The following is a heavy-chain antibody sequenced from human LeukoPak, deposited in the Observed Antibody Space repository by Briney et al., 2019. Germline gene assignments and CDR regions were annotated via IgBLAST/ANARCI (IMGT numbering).Heavy chain of an antibody. J-gene: IGHJ5*02. CDR1: GFTFSSYW. CDR2: IKQDGSEK. D-gene: IGHD2-15*01. Sequence: TGGSLRLSCAASGFTFSSYWMSWVRQAPGKGLEWVANIKQDGSEKYYVDSVKGRFTISRDNSKNTLYLQMNSLRAEDTAVYYCASRGSLPYNWFDPWGQGTLVTVSS. V-gene: IGHV3-7*03. CDR3: ASRGSLPYNWFDP.